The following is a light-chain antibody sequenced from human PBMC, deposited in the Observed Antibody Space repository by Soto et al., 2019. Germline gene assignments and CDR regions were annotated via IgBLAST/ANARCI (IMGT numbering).Light chain of an antibody. CDR2: EVT. CDR3: NSYTSSTSRPYV. CDR1: SSDIGGYNY. Sequence: QSALTQPPSASGSPGQSVTISCTGTSSDIGGYNYVSWHQQHPGKAPKVMIYEVTKRPSGVPDRFSGSKSGNTASLTVSGLQAEGEADYFCNSYTSSTSRPYVFGTGTKVTVL. V-gene: IGLV2-8*01. J-gene: IGLJ1*01.